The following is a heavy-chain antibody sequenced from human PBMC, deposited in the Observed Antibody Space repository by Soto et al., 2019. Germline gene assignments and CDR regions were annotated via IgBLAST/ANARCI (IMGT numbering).Heavy chain of an antibody. J-gene: IGHJ3*02. CDR3: AREGFSSSWYRSAFDI. Sequence: QVQLQQWGAGLLKPSETLSLTCAVYGGSFSGYYWSWIRQPPGKGLEWIGEINHSGRTNYNPSLKSRVTISVDTSKNQFSLKLSSVTAADTAVYYCAREGFSSSWYRSAFDIWGQGTMVTVSS. CDR2: INHSGRT. V-gene: IGHV4-34*01. CDR1: GGSFSGYY. D-gene: IGHD6-13*01.